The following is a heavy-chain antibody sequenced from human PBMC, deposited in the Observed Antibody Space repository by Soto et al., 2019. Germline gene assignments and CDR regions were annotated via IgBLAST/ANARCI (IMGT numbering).Heavy chain of an antibody. Sequence: QVQLVQSGAEVKKPGSSVKVSCKASGGAFSDYAFSWVRQTAGQGLEWLGGIMPIFRTPDYAQKFQGRVTITADEFTRTAYMEMNSLRSEDTAVYYCASWLKGPDIGNYYYGMDVWGLGTTVTVS. D-gene: IGHD2-15*01. CDR3: ASWLKGPDIGNYYYGMDV. J-gene: IGHJ6*02. V-gene: IGHV1-69*12. CDR1: GGAFSDYA. CDR2: IMPIFRTP.